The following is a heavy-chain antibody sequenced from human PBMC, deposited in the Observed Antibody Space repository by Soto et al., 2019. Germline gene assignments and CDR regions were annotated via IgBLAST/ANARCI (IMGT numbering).Heavy chain of an antibody. CDR3: ARDKFYGDYSFNYYYGMDV. D-gene: IGHD4-17*01. CDR1: GFTFSSYW. CDR2: INSDGSST. V-gene: IGHV3-74*01. Sequence: GGSLRLSCAASGFTFSSYWVHWVRQAPGKGLVWVSRINSDGSSTSYADSVKGRFTISRDNAKNTLYLQMNSLRAEDTAVYYCARDKFYGDYSFNYYYGMDVWGQGTTVTVSS. J-gene: IGHJ6*02.